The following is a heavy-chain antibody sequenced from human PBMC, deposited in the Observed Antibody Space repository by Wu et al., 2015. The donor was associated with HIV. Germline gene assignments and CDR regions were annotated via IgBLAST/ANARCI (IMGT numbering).Heavy chain of an antibody. CDR3: ARDYCSGGFCHYFFDS. CDR2: MNPNSGGT. D-gene: IGHD2-15*01. J-gene: IGHJ4*02. V-gene: IGHV1-2*02. Sequence: QVRLVQSATEVKKPGASVKVSCQTSGYTSTGHYTHWVRQAPGQRPEWMGWMNPNSGGTTYAPNFQGRVAMTRDTSTSTAYLELNSLRSDDTAVYYCARDYCSGGFCHYFFDSWGQGTLVTVSS. CDR1: GYTSTGHY.